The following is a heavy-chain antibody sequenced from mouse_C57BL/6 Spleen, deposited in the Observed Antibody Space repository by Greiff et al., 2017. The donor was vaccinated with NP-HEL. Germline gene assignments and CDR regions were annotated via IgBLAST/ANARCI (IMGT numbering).Heavy chain of an antibody. Sequence: EVMLVESEGGLVQPGSSMKLSCTASGFTFSDYYMAWVRQVPEKGLEWVANINYDGSSTYYLDSLKSRFIISRDNAKNILYLQMSSLKSEDTATYYCAREGQLGRYYFDYWGQGTTLTVSS. J-gene: IGHJ2*01. CDR3: AREGQLGRYYFDY. CDR1: GFTFSDYY. CDR2: INYDGSST. V-gene: IGHV5-16*01. D-gene: IGHD4-1*02.